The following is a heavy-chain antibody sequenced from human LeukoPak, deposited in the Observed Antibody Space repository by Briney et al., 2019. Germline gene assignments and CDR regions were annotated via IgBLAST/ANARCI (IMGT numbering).Heavy chain of an antibody. Sequence: GGSLRLSCATSGFTLSTYWMSWVRQAPGKGPEWVANIRHDGSEKYYVDSVKGRFTISRDNAKNSLYLQMNSLRAEDTAVYYCAKDLSANDCLNTRYYRAFDYWGQGTLVTVSS. D-gene: IGHD2-2*01. CDR3: AKDLSANDCLNTRYYRAFDY. V-gene: IGHV3-7*01. J-gene: IGHJ4*02. CDR2: IRHDGSEK. CDR1: GFTLSTYW.